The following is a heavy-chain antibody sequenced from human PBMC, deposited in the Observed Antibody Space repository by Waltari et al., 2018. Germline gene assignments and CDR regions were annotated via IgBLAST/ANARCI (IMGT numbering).Heavy chain of an antibody. J-gene: IGHJ4*02. CDR1: GFPFSRSR. V-gene: IGHV3-30*02. CDR3: AKDTGASSFEDPQDY. D-gene: IGHD3-9*01. CDR2: IRYDGSNK. Sequence: VQLVESGGGVVQPGGSLRLSCAASGFPFSRSRRPLAPQAPGKGLEWVTCIRYDGSNKYYADSVKGRFTISRDNSKNTLYLQMNSLRSEDTAVYYCAKDTGASSFEDPQDYWGQGTLVTVSS.